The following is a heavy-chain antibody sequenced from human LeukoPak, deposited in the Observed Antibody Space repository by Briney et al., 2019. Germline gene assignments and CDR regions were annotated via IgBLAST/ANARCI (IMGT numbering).Heavy chain of an antibody. CDR2: ISSSGSTI. D-gene: IGHD3-10*02. CDR3: AELGITMIGGV. J-gene: IGHJ6*04. Sequence: GGSLRLSCAAAGFSFSNYGMSWVRQAPGKGLEGVSYISSSGSTIYYADSGKGRFTISRDNAKNSLYLQMNSLRAEDTAVYYCAELGITMIGGVWGKGTTVTISS. V-gene: IGHV3-48*04. CDR1: GFSFSNYG.